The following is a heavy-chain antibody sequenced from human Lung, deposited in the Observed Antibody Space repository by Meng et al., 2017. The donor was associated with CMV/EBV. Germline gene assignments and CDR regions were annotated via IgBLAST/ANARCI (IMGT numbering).Heavy chain of an antibody. J-gene: IGHJ4*02. CDR1: GFSFSDNY. Sequence: SCAASGFSFSDNYMDWFRQAPGKGLECVGRIRDKAATYSTEYAASVRGRFTISRDDSKNSLYLQMNSLKIEDTAVYYCVKDFLGAWDFWGQGTPVTVSS. D-gene: IGHD2-15*01. CDR2: IRDKAATYST. CDR3: VKDFLGAWDF. V-gene: IGHV3-72*01.